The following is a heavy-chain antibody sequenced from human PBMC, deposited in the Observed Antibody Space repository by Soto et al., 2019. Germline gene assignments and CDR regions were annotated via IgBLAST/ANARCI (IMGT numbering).Heavy chain of an antibody. CDR3: AYSSSWSTPFDY. CDR1: GGSIGSDY. CDR2: IYYTGSI. V-gene: IGHV4-59*08. D-gene: IGHD6-13*01. J-gene: IGHJ4*02. Sequence: QVQLQESGPGLVKPSETLSLTCTVSGGSIGSDYWSWIRQPPGKGLEWIGYIYYTGSINYNPSLKRRVTISADTSESQVSLKLSTVTAADTALYYCAYSSSWSTPFDYWGQGILVTVSS.